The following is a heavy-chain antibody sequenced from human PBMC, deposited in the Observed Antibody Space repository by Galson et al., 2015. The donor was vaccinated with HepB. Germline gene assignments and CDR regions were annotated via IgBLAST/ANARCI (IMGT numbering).Heavy chain of an antibody. V-gene: IGHV1-3*01. CDR3: ARRTAMATFDY. J-gene: IGHJ4*02. CDR1: GYTFTTYA. CDR2: INAGNGNT. Sequence: SVKVSCKASGYTFTTYAMHWVRQAPGQRLEWMGWINAGNGNTKYSQKFQGRVTITRDTSASTAYMELSSLRAEDTAVYYCARRTAMATFDYWGQGTLVTVSS. D-gene: IGHD5-18*01.